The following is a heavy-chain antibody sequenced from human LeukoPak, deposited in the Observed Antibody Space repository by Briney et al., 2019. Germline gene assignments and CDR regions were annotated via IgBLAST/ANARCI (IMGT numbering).Heavy chain of an antibody. D-gene: IGHD3-3*01. CDR1: GDSFTSSSYY. CDR2: VHNSGST. V-gene: IGHV4-39*07. Sequence: SETLSLTCTVSGDSFTSSSYYWAWIRQPPGKGFQWIGTVHNSGSTYYNPSLKSRVTISVDASKHQVSLKVTSVSAADTAVYYCAGGSTIFGVVRHFDGWGQGTLVTVSS. J-gene: IGHJ5*02. CDR3: AGGSTIFGVVRHFDG.